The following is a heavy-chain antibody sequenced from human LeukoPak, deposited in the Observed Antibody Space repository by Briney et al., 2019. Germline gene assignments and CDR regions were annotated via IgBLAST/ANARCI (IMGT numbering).Heavy chain of an antibody. CDR3: AKDHYWSIDY. V-gene: IGHV3-74*01. CDR1: GFGFSSNW. CDR2: IKGDGISA. D-gene: IGHD3-3*01. Sequence: GGSLRLSCAASGFGFSSNWMHWVRHAPGQGLVWVSRIKGDGISANYADSVKGRFTISRDIAKNTLYLQMNSLRAEDTGVYYCAKDHYWSIDYWGRGTLVTVSS. J-gene: IGHJ4*02.